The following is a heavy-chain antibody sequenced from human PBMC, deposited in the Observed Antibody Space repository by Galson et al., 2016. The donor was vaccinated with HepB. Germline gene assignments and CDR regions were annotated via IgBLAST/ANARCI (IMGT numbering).Heavy chain of an antibody. CDR3: TTSFTLK. J-gene: IGHJ1*01. CDR2: ISSDSSTM. CDR1: GFIFNDHS. Sequence: SLRLSCAASGFIFNDHSMNWVRQAPGKGLEWISYISSDSSTMYYADSVQGRFTISRDNADNSLYLQMNSLRDEDTALYYCTTSFTLKWGQGTLAAVSS. D-gene: IGHD3-16*02. V-gene: IGHV3-48*02.